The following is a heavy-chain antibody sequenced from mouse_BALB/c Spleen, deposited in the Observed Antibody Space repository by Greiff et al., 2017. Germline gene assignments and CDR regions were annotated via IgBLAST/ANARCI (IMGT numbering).Heavy chain of an antibody. V-gene: IGHV5-12-2*01. CDR1: GFTFSSYT. CDR2: ISNGGGST. CDR3: ARLGYGYDY. J-gene: IGHJ2*01. Sequence: EVQGVESGGGLVQPGGSLKLSCAASGFTFSSYTMSWVRQTPEKRLEWVAYISNGGGSTYYPDTVKGRFTISRDNAKNTLYLQMSSLKSEDTAMYYCARLGYGYDYWGQGTTLTVSS. D-gene: IGHD2-2*01.